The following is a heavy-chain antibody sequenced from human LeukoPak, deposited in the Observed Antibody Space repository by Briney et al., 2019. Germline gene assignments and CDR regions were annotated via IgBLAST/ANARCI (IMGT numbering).Heavy chain of an antibody. J-gene: IGHJ4*02. Sequence: SETLSLTCAVYGGSFSGYYWSWIRQPPGKGLEWIGEINHSGSTNYNPSLKSRVTISVDTSKNQFSLKLSSVTAADTAVYYCARDTYPDSGYKSRLDYWGQGTLVTVSS. CDR2: INHSGST. V-gene: IGHV4-34*01. D-gene: IGHD3-22*01. CDR1: GGSFSGYY. CDR3: ARDTYPDSGYKSRLDY.